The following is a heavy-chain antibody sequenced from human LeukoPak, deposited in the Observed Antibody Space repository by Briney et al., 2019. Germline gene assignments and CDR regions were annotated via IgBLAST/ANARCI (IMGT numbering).Heavy chain of an antibody. CDR1: GVTLIGYH. J-gene: IGHJ4*02. V-gene: IGHV1-2*02. D-gene: IGHD3-10*01. CDR2: IDRISGAS. Sequence: GASVKVSCKAFGVTLIGYHMHWVRQAPGRRPEWMGWIDRISGASSPAQKFQGRVTMTRDTSMSTFYMDISGLTSDDTAIYYCAISYYMWGFASWGVGTQVTVSS. CDR3: AISYYMWGFAS.